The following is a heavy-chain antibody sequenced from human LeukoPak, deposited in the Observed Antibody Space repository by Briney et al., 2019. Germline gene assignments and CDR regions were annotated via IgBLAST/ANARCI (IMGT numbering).Heavy chain of an antibody. J-gene: IGHJ2*01. Sequence: VASVKDSCQACGYTFTSHYMHWVRQPAGEGLEWMGIIHPSGGSTTYAQKFEGRVTMTTDASTSTVYMELRSLRSEDTALYYCARITMTTSGWYFDLWGRGTVVTVSA. CDR2: IHPSGGST. CDR3: ARITMTTSGWYFDL. CDR1: GYTFTSHY. V-gene: IGHV1-46*03. D-gene: IGHD3-22*01.